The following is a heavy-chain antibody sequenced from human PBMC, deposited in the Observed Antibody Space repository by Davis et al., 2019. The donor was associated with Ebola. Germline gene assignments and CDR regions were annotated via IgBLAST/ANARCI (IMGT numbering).Heavy chain of an antibody. CDR1: GFAFSNNA. J-gene: IGHJ4*02. CDR3: AKQRGVGAIDYDY. Sequence: GESLKISCAASGFAFSNNAMTWVRQAPGKGLEWVSDISSGGGAPYYADSVKGRFTTFRDNPKNTLYLQMNSLGADDTAVYYCAKQRGVGAIDYDYWGRGTVVTVSS. D-gene: IGHD1-26*01. V-gene: IGHV3-23*01. CDR2: ISSGGGAP.